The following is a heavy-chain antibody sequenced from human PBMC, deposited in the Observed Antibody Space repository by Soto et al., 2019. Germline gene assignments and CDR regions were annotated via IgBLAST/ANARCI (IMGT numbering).Heavy chain of an antibody. V-gene: IGHV1-69*13. J-gene: IGHJ3*02. Sequence: SVKVSCKASGGTFSSYAISWVRQAPGQGLEWMGGIIPIFGTANYAQKFQGRVTITADESTSTAYMELSSLRSEDTAEYYCARGFPYYYDSSGNAFDIWGQGTMVTVSS. CDR1: GGTFSSYA. CDR3: ARGFPYYYDSSGNAFDI. CDR2: IIPIFGTA. D-gene: IGHD3-22*01.